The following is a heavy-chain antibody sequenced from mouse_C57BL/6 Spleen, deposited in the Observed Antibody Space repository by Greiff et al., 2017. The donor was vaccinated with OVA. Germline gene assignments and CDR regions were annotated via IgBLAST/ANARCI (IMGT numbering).Heavy chain of an antibody. Sequence: QVQLLQPGAELVKPGASVKLSCKASGYTFTSYWITWVNQSPGQGLEWIGAIYPGSGSTYYNEKFKSQATLTVDTSSSTAYMQLSSLTSEDSAVYYCERSGSSSAGFADWGQGTLVTVSA. J-gene: IGHJ3*01. CDR3: ERSGSSSAGFAD. CDR1: GYTFTSYW. CDR2: IYPGSGST. V-gene: IGHV1-55*01. D-gene: IGHD1-1*01.